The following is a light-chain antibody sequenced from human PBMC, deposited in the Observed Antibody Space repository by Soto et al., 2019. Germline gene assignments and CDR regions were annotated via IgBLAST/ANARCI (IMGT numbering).Light chain of an antibody. CDR3: SSYTSSSTLGV. V-gene: IGLV2-8*01. Sequence: QSVLTQPPSASGSPGQSVTISCIGTASDIGRYNYVSWYQHHPGKAPKLIIYEVTKRPSGVPDRFSGSKSGNTASLTISGLQAEDEADYYCSSYTSSSTLGVFGTGTKVTVL. J-gene: IGLJ1*01. CDR1: ASDIGRYNY. CDR2: EVT.